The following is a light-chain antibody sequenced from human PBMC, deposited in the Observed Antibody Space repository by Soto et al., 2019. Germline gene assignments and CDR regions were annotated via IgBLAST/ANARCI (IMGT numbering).Light chain of an antibody. V-gene: IGKV3-20*01. J-gene: IGKJ1*01. CDR2: GAS. CDR3: QQYGNSPWT. Sequence: EIVLTQSPGTLSLSPGERATLSCRASQSITNYLAWYQHKPGQAPRLLIYGASGRATGTPDRFSGSGSGTDFSLTISRLEPEDFAVYYCQQYGNSPWTFGQGTKVDIK. CDR1: QSITNY.